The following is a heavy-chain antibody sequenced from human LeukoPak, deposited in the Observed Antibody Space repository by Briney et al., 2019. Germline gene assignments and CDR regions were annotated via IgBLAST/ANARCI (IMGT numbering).Heavy chain of an antibody. Sequence: PSETLSLTCTVSGGSIVSYYWSWIRQPPGKGLEWIGYIYYTGSTNYNPSLKSRVTISVDTSKNQLSLKMGSVTAADTAVYYCARYLAAGYFDLWGRGTLVTVSS. CDR3: ARYLAAGYFDL. CDR1: GGSIVSYY. V-gene: IGHV4-59*08. J-gene: IGHJ2*01. CDR2: IYYTGST. D-gene: IGHD6-25*01.